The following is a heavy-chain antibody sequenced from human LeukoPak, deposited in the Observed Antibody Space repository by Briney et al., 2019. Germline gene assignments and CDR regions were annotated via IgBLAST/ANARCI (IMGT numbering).Heavy chain of an antibody. CDR3: ARDSSGWPTGNWFDP. Sequence: SVKVSCKASGYTFTSYGISWVRQAPGQGLEWMGGIIPIFGTANYAQKFQGRVTITADESTSTAYMELSSLRSEDTAVYYCARDSSGWPTGNWFDPWGQGTLVTVSS. J-gene: IGHJ5*02. V-gene: IGHV1-69*13. CDR1: GYTFTSYG. D-gene: IGHD6-19*01. CDR2: IIPIFGTA.